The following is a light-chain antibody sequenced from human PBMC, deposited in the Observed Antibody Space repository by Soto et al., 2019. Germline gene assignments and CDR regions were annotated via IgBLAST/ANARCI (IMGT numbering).Light chain of an antibody. CDR1: SSDAGSYNL. V-gene: IGLV2-23*01. CDR3: CSYAGSSTYV. Sequence: QSVLTQPPSASGSPGQSITISCTGTSSDAGSYNLVSWYQQHPGKAPKLMIYEGSKRPSGVSNRFSGSKSGNTASLTISGLQAEDEADYYCCSYAGSSTYVFGTGTKVTVL. J-gene: IGLJ1*01. CDR2: EGS.